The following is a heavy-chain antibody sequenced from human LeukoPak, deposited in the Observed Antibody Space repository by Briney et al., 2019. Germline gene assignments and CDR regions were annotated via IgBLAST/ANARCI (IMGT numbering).Heavy chain of an antibody. J-gene: IGHJ6*02. Sequence: GRSLRLSCVASGFSFSRHDMHWVRQAPGKGLEWVAVIAYEGSYKFFADSVKGRFTISRDNSKNTLYLQMNRLSREDTAVYYCAKSQLTTVDYYGVDVWGPGTTVIVSS. V-gene: IGHV3-30*18. CDR2: IAYEGSYK. CDR3: AKSQLTTVDYYGVDV. D-gene: IGHD4-23*01. CDR1: GFSFSRHD.